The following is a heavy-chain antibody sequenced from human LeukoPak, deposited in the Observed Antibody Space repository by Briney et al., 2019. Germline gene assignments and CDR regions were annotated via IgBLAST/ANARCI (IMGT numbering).Heavy chain of an antibody. CDR1: GGSISSGSYY. CDR3: ARDSSGWYDDNWFDP. V-gene: IGHV4-61*02. CDR2: IYTSGST. D-gene: IGHD6-19*01. Sequence: SQTLSLTCTVSGGSISSGSYYWSWIRQPAGKGLEWIGRIYTSGSTNYNPSLKSRVTLSVDTSKNQFSLKLSSVTAADTAVYYCARDSSGWYDDNWFDPWGQGTLVTVSS. J-gene: IGHJ5*02.